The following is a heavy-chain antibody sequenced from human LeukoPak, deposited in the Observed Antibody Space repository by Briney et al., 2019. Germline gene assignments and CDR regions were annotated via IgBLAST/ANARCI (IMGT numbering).Heavy chain of an antibody. CDR1: GYTFTGYY. Sequence: GASVTVSCKASGYTFTGYYMHWVRQAPGQGLEWMGWINPNSGGTNYAQKFHGRVTMTRDTSISTAYMELSRLRSDDTAVYYCAREMQCSGGSCYAWFDPWGQGTLVTVSS. CDR2: INPNSGGT. D-gene: IGHD2-15*01. V-gene: IGHV1-2*02. J-gene: IGHJ5*02. CDR3: AREMQCSGGSCYAWFDP.